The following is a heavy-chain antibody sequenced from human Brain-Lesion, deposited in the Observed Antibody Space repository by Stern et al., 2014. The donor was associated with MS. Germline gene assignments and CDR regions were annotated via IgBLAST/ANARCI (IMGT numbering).Heavy chain of an antibody. D-gene: IGHD4-17*01. V-gene: IGHV4-39*01. CDR3: ARTGDDFGDYSLSY. J-gene: IGHJ4*02. CDR2: IYSSGST. Sequence: QVQLQESGPGLVKPSETLSLTCTVSGGSINTNNYYWVWIRQPPGKGLEWIGNIYSSGSTFYSPSLKSRVTMSVDTSKNQFSLKLSSVTAADTAVYYCARTGDDFGDYSLSYWGQGTLVTVSS. CDR1: GGSINTNNYY.